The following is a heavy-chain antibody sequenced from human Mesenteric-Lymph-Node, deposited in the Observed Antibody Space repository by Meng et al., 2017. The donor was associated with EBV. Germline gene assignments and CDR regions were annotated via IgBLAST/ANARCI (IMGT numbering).Heavy chain of an antibody. J-gene: IGHJ4*02. Sequence: PLTESCPTLVQPTHALSLTCTFSWFSLPTSGVGVGWIRQPPGKALEWLALIYWDDDKRYSPSLKGRLTITKDTSKNQVVLTMTNIDPMDTATYFCAHRPGVGAIDFDYWGQGTLVTVSS. CDR1: WFSLPTSGVG. CDR3: AHRPGVGAIDFDY. D-gene: IGHD1-26*01. V-gene: IGHV2-5*02. CDR2: IYWDDDK.